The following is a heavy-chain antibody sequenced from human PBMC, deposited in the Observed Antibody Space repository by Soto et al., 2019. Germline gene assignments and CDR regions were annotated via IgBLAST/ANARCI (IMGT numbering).Heavy chain of an antibody. V-gene: IGHV3-23*01. CDR1: GFTFSNYA. Sequence: VGSLRISCAASGFTFSNYAMSWVRQAPGKGLEWVSTISGRGGNTYYADSVKGRFTISRDNSRNTLYLQMDSLRVEDSAVYSCAKAGCSGGTCYLYYFDYWGQGALVTVSS. D-gene: IGHD2-15*01. CDR2: ISGRGGNT. CDR3: AKAGCSGGTCYLYYFDY. J-gene: IGHJ4*02.